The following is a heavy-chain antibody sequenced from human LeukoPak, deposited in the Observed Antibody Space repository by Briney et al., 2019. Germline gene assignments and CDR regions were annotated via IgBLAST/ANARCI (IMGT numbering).Heavy chain of an antibody. CDR2: ISYDGSNK. V-gene: IGHV3-30*04. D-gene: IGHD1-26*01. CDR3: ARSLVVGATYPYH. J-gene: IGHJ5*02. CDR1: GFTFSSYA. Sequence: PGRSLRLSCAASGFTFSSYAMHWVRQAPGKGLEWVAVISYDGSNKYYADSVKGRFTISRDNPKNTLYLQMNSLRAEDTAVYYCARSLVVGATYPYHWGQGTLVTVSS.